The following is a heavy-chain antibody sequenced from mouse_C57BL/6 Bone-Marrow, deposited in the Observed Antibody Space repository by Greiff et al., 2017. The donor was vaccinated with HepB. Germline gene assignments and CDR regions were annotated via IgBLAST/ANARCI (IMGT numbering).Heavy chain of an antibody. CDR3: ARGGYCGSTFAY. J-gene: IGHJ3*01. CDR2: IHPNSGST. Sequence: QVQLQHPGAELVKPGASVKLSCKASGYTFTSYWMHWVKQRPGQGLEWIGMIHPNSGSTNYNEKFKSKATLTVDKSSSTAYMQLSSLTAEDSAVYYFARGGYCGSTFAYWGQGTLVTVSA. CDR1: GYTFTSYW. D-gene: IGHD1-1*01. V-gene: IGHV1-64*01.